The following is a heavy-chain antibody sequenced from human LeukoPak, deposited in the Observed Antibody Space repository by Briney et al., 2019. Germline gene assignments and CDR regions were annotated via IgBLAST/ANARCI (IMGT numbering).Heavy chain of an antibody. D-gene: IGHD4-11*01. V-gene: IGHV4-39*01. Sequence: PSETLSLTCTVSGGSISSSSHYWGWIRQPPGKGLEWIGTIYYSGSTDYNPSLKSRVTISVDTSKSQFSLNLRSVTAADTAVYYCARRRYGNAIDYWGQGAPVTVSS. CDR2: IYYSGST. CDR1: GGSISSSSHY. J-gene: IGHJ4*02. CDR3: ARRRYGNAIDY.